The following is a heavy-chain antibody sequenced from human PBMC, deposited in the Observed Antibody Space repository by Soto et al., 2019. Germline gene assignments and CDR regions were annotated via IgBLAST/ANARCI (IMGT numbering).Heavy chain of an antibody. CDR1: GDTFSSYS. CDR2: IIPVFRSI. V-gene: IGHV1-69*12. Sequence: VQLVQSGAEVKTPGSSVKVSCKASGDTFSSYSIAWVRQAPGQGLEWMGGIIPVFRSINYSQKFQGRVTITADESTTTAYMELPSLRPQDTAVYFCARDDGWNYRYYDMEVWGQGTTVTVS. D-gene: IGHD1-7*01. J-gene: IGHJ6*02. CDR3: ARDDGWNYRYYDMEV.